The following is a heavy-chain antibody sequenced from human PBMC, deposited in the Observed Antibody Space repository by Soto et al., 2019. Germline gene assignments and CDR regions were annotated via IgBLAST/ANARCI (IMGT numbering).Heavy chain of an antibody. D-gene: IGHD5-18*01. CDR1: GFTFSRYW. CDR3: ARLPVDTVTSLDY. V-gene: IGHV3-74*01. CDR2: INSDGSSI. Sequence: EVQLVESGGDLVQPGGFLRLSWATSGFTFSRYWMHWVRQVPGKGLVWVSRINSDGSSISYSDSVKGRFTISRDNAKNSLYLQMNSLRVEDSAGYYGARLPVDTVTSLDYGGQGTLVTVSS. J-gene: IGHJ4*02.